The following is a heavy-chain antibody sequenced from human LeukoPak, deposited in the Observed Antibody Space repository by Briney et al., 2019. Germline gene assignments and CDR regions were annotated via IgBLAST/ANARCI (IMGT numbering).Heavy chain of an antibody. CDR3: ARDGAYGSGSYYPFDY. Sequence: SETLSLTCAVNGGSFSGHYWTWIRQPPGKGLEWIGYIFYNGNTNYNPSLRSRVTMSLDTSKNQFSLKLTSVTAADTAVYYCARDGAYGSGSYYPFDYWGQGTLVTVSS. D-gene: IGHD3-10*01. CDR1: GGSFSGHY. J-gene: IGHJ4*02. V-gene: IGHV4-59*11. CDR2: IFYNGNT.